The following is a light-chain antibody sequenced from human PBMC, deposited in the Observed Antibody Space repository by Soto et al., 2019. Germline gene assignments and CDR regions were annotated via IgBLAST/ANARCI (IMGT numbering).Light chain of an antibody. J-gene: IGLJ2*01. CDR1: SSNIGSNY. Sequence: QSVLTQPPSVSGTPGQRVSISSSGSSSNIGSNYVYWYQQLPGTAPKLLIFRNNQRPSGVHDRFSGSKSGTSASLAISGLRSEDEGDYYCASWDDSLSGQVFGGGTKVTVL. CDR3: ASWDDSLSGQV. V-gene: IGLV1-47*01. CDR2: RNN.